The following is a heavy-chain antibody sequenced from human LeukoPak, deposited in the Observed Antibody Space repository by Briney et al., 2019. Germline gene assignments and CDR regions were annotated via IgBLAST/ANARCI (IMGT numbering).Heavy chain of an antibody. CDR1: GGSISSGGYY. Sequence: PSETLSLTCTVSGGSISSGGYYWNWIRQHPGKGLEWIGYIYYSGSTNYNPSLKSRITISLDTSKNQFSLKLSSVTAADTAVYYCAGGSSVSYFDYWGQGTLVTVSS. J-gene: IGHJ4*02. V-gene: IGHV4-31*03. CDR3: AGGSSVSYFDY. D-gene: IGHD2-2*01. CDR2: IYYSGST.